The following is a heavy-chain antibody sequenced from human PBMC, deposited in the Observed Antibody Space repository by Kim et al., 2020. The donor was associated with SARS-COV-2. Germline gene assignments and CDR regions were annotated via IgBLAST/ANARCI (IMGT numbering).Heavy chain of an antibody. CDR2: ITTKAGRYAK. V-gene: IGHV3-73*01. D-gene: IGHD3-22*01. Sequence: GGSLRLSCAASGFTFSASNVHWVRQASGRGLEWVGRITTKAGRYAKTYSASVKGRFTASSDASSNTSYLQINSLKSEDTAVYYCCYYDSSTSSPGYWGPG. J-gene: IGHJ4*02. CDR1: GFTFSASN. CDR3: CYYDSSTSSPGY.